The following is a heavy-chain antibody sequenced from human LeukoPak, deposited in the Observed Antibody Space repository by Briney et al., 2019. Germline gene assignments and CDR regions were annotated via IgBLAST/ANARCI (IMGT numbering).Heavy chain of an antibody. V-gene: IGHV3-23*01. CDR1: GCTISSYY. Sequence: GGSLSLTCAASGCTISSYYMSWVRQAPEKGLEWVSTISGSGGGTYYADSVKGRFTISTEDSKNTLYLQMNSLRAEDTAVYYCAIDLGNYRNNCFDYWGQGSPVTVSS. D-gene: IGHD1-7*01. CDR3: AIDLGNYRNNCFDY. J-gene: IGHJ4*02. CDR2: ISGSGGGT.